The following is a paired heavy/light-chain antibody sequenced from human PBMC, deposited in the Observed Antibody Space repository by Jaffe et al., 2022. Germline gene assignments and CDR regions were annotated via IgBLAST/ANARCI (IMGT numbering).Heavy chain of an antibody. CDR2: IYWDDDK. CDR1: GFSLSTSGVG. D-gene: IGHD2-15*01. J-gene: IGHJ4*02. V-gene: IGHV2-5*02. Sequence: QITLKESGPTLVKPTQTLTLTCTFSGFSLSTSGVGVGWIRQPPGKALEWLALIYWDDDKRYSPSLKSRLTITKDTSKNQVVLTMTNMDPVDTATYYCARDCSGGSCYSGFGILLDYWGQGTLVTVSS. CDR3: ARDCSGGSCYSGFGILLDY.
Light chain of an antibody. CDR1: SSNIGSNT. V-gene: IGLV1-44*01. CDR2: SNN. Sequence: QSVLTQPPSASGTPGQRVTISCSGSSSNIGSNTVNWYQQLPGTAPKLLIYSNNQRPSGVPDRFSGSKSGTSASLAISGLQSEDEADYYCAAWDDSLNGSWVFGGGTKLTVL. J-gene: IGLJ3*02. CDR3: AAWDDSLNGSWV.